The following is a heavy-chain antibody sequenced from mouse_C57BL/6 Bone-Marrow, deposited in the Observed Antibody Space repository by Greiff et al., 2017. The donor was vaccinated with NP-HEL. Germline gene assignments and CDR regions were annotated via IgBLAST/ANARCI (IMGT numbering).Heavy chain of an antibody. Sequence: EVQVVESGGGLVKPGGSLKLSCAASGFTFSSYAMSWVRQTPEKRLEWVATISDGGSYTYYPDNVKGRFTISRDNAKNNLYLQMSHLKSEDTAMYYCARGTRGFDYWGQGTTLTVSS. J-gene: IGHJ2*01. D-gene: IGHD3-1*01. V-gene: IGHV5-4*01. CDR2: ISDGGSYT. CDR1: GFTFSSYA. CDR3: ARGTRGFDY.